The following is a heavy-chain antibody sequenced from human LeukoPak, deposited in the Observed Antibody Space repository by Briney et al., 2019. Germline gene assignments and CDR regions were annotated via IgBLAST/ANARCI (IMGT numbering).Heavy chain of an antibody. CDR2: MNPNSGNT. J-gene: IGHJ3*02. CDR1: GYTFTSYD. V-gene: IGHV1-8*01. D-gene: IGHD3-3*01. CDR3: ARGDRITIFGVVISHRDAFDI. Sequence: ASVKVSCKASGYTFTSYDIKWVRQATGQGLEWMGWMNPNSGNTGYAQKFQGTVTMTRNTSISTAYMELSSLRSEDTAVYYCARGDRITIFGVVISHRDAFDIWGQGTMVTVSS.